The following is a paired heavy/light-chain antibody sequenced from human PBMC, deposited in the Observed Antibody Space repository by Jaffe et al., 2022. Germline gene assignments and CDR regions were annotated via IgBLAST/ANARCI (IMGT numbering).Light chain of an antibody. CDR3: MQGLQTPRT. Sequence: IVMTQSPPSLPVTPGEPASISCRSSQSLLHSSGYNYLDWYVQKPGQSPQVLIYLGSNPASGVPERISGSGSGTDFTLKISRVEAEDVGVYYCMQGLQTPRTFGQGTKLEIK. CDR1: QSLLHSSGYNY. CDR2: LGS. J-gene: IGKJ2*01. V-gene: IGKV2-28*01.
Heavy chain of an antibody. V-gene: IGHV3-20*01. CDR2: INWNGDRT. D-gene: IGHD6-19*01. CDR1: GFTFEDYG. J-gene: IGHJ4*02. Sequence: EVQLVESGGGVVRPGGSLSLSCAASGFTFEDYGMSWIRQTPGKGLEWVAGINWNGDRTGYADSVKGRFTISRDNAKNSLYLQLNSLRGEDTAFYHCARDLGWTAGWIGEDSWGQGTLVTVSS. CDR3: ARDLGWTAGWIGEDS.